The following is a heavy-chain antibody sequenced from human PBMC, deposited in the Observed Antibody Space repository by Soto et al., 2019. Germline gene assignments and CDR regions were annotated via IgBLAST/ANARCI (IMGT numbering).Heavy chain of an antibody. CDR2: INHSGST. D-gene: IGHD2-2*01. V-gene: IGHV4-34*01. Sequence: SETLSLTCAVYGGSFSGYYWSWIRQPPGKGLEWIGEINHSGSTNYNPSLKSRVTISVDTSKNQFSLKLSSVTAADTAVYYCARILIVVVTAAGYGMDVWGQGTTVTVSS. CDR3: ARILIVVVTAAGYGMDV. J-gene: IGHJ6*02. CDR1: GGSFSGYY.